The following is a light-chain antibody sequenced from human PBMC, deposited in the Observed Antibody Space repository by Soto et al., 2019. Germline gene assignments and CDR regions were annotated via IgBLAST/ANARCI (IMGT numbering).Light chain of an antibody. CDR2: AAS. CDR3: QQSYSTLT. Sequence: DIQMTQSPSSLSASVGDRVTITCRASQIISSYLNWYQQKPGKAPKLLIYAASSLQSEVPSRFSGSGSRTDFTLTISSLPPEDLATYYCQQSYSTLTFGPGTKVDIK. V-gene: IGKV1-39*01. J-gene: IGKJ3*01. CDR1: QIISSY.